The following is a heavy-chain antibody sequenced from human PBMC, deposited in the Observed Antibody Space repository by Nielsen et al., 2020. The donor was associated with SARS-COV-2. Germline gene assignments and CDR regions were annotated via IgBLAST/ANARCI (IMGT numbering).Heavy chain of an antibody. CDR2: IWYDGSNK. V-gene: IGHV3-33*01. D-gene: IGHD6-19*01. CDR3: ARDGAVAGPRGYYYGMDV. J-gene: IGHJ6*02. Sequence: GESLKISCAASGFTFSSYGMHWVRQAPGKGLEWVAVIWYDGSNKYYADSVKGRFTISRDNSKNTLYLQMNSLRAEDTAVYYCARDGAVAGPRGYYYGMDVWGQGTTVTVSS. CDR1: GFTFSSYG.